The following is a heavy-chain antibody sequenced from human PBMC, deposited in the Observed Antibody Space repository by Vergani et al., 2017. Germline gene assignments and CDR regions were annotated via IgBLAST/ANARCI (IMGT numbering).Heavy chain of an antibody. Sequence: QVQLVESGGGVVQPGRSLRLSCAASGFTFSSYAMHWVRQAPGKGLEWVAVISYDGSNKYYADSVKGRFTISRDNSKNTLYLQMNSLRAEDTAVYYCARDRYYYDSSGELDYWGQGTLVTVSS. CDR2: ISYDGSNK. CDR3: ARDRYYYDSSGELDY. J-gene: IGHJ4*02. V-gene: IGHV3-30-3*01. D-gene: IGHD3-22*01. CDR1: GFTFSSYA.